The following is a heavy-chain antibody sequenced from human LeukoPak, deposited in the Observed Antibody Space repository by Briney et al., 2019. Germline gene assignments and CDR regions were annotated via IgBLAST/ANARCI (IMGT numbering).Heavy chain of an antibody. D-gene: IGHD3-3*01. CDR3: AKDTVVHLEWLLYSSFDY. CDR1: GFTFSSYA. J-gene: IGHJ4*02. CDR2: ISGSGGST. Sequence: LPGGSLRLSCAAYGFTFSSYAMSWVRRAPGKGLEWVSAISGSGGSTYYADSVKGRFTISRDNSKNTLYLQMNSLRAEDTAVYYCAKDTVVHLEWLLYSSFDYWGQGTLVTVSS. V-gene: IGHV3-23*01.